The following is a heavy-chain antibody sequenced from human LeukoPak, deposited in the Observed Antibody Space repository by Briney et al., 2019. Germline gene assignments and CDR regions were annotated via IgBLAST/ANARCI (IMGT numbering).Heavy chain of an antibody. CDR2: INSDGSST. CDR3: ARVIGSYGDYVANNWFDP. D-gene: IGHD4-17*01. Sequence: GGSLRLSCAASGFTFSSYWMHWVRQAPGKGLVWVSRINSDGSSTSYADSVKGRFTISRGNAKNTLYLQMNSLRAEDTAVYYCARVIGSYGDYVANNWFDPWGQGTLVTVSS. J-gene: IGHJ5*02. V-gene: IGHV3-74*01. CDR1: GFTFSSYW.